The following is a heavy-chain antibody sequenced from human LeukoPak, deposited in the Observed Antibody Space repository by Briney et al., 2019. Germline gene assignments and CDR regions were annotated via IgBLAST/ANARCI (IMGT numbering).Heavy chain of an antibody. Sequence: PGGSLRLSCAASGFTFSSYSMNWVRQAPGKGLEWVSYISSSSSTIYYADSVKGRFTISRDNAKNSLVLQMNSLRAEDTAVYYCARVGALSSSWLLYWGQGTLVTVSS. CDR2: ISSSSSTI. J-gene: IGHJ4*02. D-gene: IGHD6-13*01. CDR1: GFTFSSYS. CDR3: ARVGALSSSWLLY. V-gene: IGHV3-48*04.